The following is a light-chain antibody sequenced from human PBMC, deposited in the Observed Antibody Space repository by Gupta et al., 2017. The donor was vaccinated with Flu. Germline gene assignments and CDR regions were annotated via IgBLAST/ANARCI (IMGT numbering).Light chain of an antibody. J-gene: IGLJ1*01. CDR3: SSYTSSSTVYV. CDR2: EVS. CDR1: SSDVGGYNY. Sequence: QSALTQPASVSGSPGQSITIYCTGTSSDVGGYNYVSWYQQHPGKAPKHMIYEVSNRPSGGSNRFSGSKSGNTASLTISGLQAEDEADYYCSSYTSSSTVYVFGTGTKVTGL. V-gene: IGLV2-14*01.